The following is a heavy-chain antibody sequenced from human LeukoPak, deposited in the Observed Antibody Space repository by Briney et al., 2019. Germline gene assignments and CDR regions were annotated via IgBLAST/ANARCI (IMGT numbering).Heavy chain of an antibody. D-gene: IGHD4-17*01. J-gene: IGHJ4*02. Sequence: SETLSLTCTVSGGSISSYYWSWIRQPPGKGLEWIGYIYYSGSTNYNPSLKSRVTISVDTSKNQFSLKLSSVTAADTAVYYCARSAWGTVTDTRVFDYWGQGTLVTVSS. V-gene: IGHV4-59*01. CDR3: ARSAWGTVTDTRVFDY. CDR2: IYYSGST. CDR1: GGSISSYY.